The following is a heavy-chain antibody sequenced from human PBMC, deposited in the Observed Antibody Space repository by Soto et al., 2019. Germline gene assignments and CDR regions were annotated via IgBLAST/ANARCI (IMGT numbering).Heavy chain of an antibody. V-gene: IGHV3-48*02. CDR1: GFTFSSYS. J-gene: IGHJ6*02. CDR3: ARGCSGASCLYYYYGREV. CDR2: ISSTSSTI. D-gene: IGHD2-15*01. Sequence: GRSRRLSCAASGFTFSSYSINWVRQAPGKELEWVSYISSTSSTIYYADSVKGRFTISRYNAKKTLYRQRTSLRDEDQAAYYCARGCSGASCLYYYYGREVRGQGTTVTASS.